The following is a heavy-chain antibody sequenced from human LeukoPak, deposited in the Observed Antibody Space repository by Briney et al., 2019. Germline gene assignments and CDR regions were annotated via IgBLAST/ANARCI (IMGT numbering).Heavy chain of an antibody. CDR3: ARGTRGFDY. Sequence: GGSLRLSCAASGFTFSSYAMHWVRQAPGKGLEYVSAISSNGGSTYYANSVKGRFTISRDNSKNTLYLQKGSLRAEDMAVYYCARGTRGFDYWGQGTLVTVSS. J-gene: IGHJ4*02. CDR1: GFTFSSYA. V-gene: IGHV3-64*01. D-gene: IGHD3-10*01. CDR2: ISSNGGST.